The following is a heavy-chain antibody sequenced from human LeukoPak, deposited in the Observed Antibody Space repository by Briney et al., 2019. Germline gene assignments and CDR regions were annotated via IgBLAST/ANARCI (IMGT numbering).Heavy chain of an antibody. J-gene: IGHJ4*02. CDR3: ARVADYSNSAHADY. CDR2: IWYDGSNK. D-gene: IGHD4-11*01. CDR1: GFTFSSYG. Sequence: PGGSPRLSCAASGFTFSSYGMHWVRQAPGKGLEWVAVIWYDGSNKNYADSVKGRFTISRDNSKNTLYLQMNSLRAEDTAVYYCARVADYSNSAHADYWGQGTLVTVSS. V-gene: IGHV3-33*01.